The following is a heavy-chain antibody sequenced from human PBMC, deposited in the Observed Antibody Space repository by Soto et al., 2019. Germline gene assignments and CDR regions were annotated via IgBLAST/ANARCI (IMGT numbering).Heavy chain of an antibody. J-gene: IGHJ6*03. CDR1: GGSISSSSYY. CDR3: ARDGGYDILTGYDYYYYYMDV. CDR2: IFYSGTT. V-gene: IGHV4-39*07. Sequence: SETLSLTCTVSGGSISSSSYYWGWIRQPPGKGLEWIGSIFYSGTTYYNPSLKSRVTVSLDTSKNQFSLKLSSVTDADTAVYYCARDGGYDILTGYDYYYYYMDVWGKGTTVTVSS. D-gene: IGHD3-9*01.